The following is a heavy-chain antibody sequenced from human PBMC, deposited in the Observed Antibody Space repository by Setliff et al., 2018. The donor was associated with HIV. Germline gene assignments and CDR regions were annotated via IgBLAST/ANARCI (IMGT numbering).Heavy chain of an antibody. CDR2: IYYSGST. Sequence: PSETLSLTCTVSGGSISSSSYYWGWIRQPPGKGLEWIGSIYYSGSTYYHPSLKSRVTISVDTSKNQFSLKLSSVTAADTAVYYCARHIVGGWDAFDIWGQGTMVTVSS. V-gene: IGHV4-39*01. J-gene: IGHJ3*02. CDR3: ARHIVGGWDAFDI. CDR1: GGSISSSSYY. D-gene: IGHD1-26*01.